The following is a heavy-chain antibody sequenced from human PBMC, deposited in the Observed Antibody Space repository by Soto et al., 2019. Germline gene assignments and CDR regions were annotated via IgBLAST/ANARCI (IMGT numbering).Heavy chain of an antibody. D-gene: IGHD1-26*01. V-gene: IGHV3-23*01. CDR2: ISGGGGGT. J-gene: IGHJ4*02. CDR1: GFTFSSYA. CDR3: AKGHYSGSYIYLDY. Sequence: EVQVLESGGGLVQPGGSLRLSCAASGFTFSSYAMSWVRQAPGKGLEWVSAISGGGGGTYYADSVKGRFTISRDNSKNTLYLQMNSLRAEDTAVYYCAKGHYSGSYIYLDYWGQGTLVTVSA.